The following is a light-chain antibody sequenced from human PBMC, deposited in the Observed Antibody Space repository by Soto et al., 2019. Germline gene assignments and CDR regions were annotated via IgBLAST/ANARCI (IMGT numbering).Light chain of an antibody. CDR1: QSVSSN. J-gene: IGKJ5*01. CDR2: GAS. V-gene: IGKV3-15*01. CDR3: QQRSSWPIS. Sequence: EIVLTQSPATLSVSPGEGATXSCRASQSVSSNLAWYQQKPGQAPRLLIYGASTRATGIPARFSGSGSGTEFTLTISSLQSQDFAVYYCQQRSSWPISFGQGTRVEI.